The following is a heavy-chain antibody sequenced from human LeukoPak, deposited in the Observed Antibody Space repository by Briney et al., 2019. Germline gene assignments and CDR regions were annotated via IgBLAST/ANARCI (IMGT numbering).Heavy chain of an antibody. CDR1: GFTFSSYA. J-gene: IGHJ4*02. D-gene: IGHD3-10*01. V-gene: IGHV3-30-3*01. CDR3: ARTAGAGSFPPVY. Sequence: PGGSLRLSCAASGFTFSSYAMHWVRQAPGKGLEWVAVISYDGSNKYYADSVKGRFTISRDNSKNTLYLQMNSLRAEDTAVHYCARTAGAGSFPPVYWGQGTLVTVSS. CDR2: ISYDGSNK.